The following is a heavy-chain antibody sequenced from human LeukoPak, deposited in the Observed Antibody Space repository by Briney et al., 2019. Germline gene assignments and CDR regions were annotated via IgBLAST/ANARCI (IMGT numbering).Heavy chain of an antibody. CDR2: IIPIFGTA. D-gene: IGHD3-22*01. CDR1: GGTFSSYA. J-gene: IGHJ3*02. Sequence: SVKVSCKASGGTFSSYAISWLRQAPGQGLEWMGGIIPIFGTANYAQKFQGRVTMTRDTSISTAYMELSRLRSDDTAVYYCAREYYYDSSGAFDIWGQGTMVTVSS. V-gene: IGHV1-69*05. CDR3: AREYYYDSSGAFDI.